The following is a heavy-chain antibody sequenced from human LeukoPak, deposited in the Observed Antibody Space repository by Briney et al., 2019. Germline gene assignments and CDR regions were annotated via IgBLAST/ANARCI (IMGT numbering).Heavy chain of an antibody. Sequence: GESLKISCKASGYSFTSYWIGWVRQMPGKGLEWMGIIYPGDSDTRYSPSFQGQVSISADKSISTAYLQWSSLKASDTAMYYCATSSSGWYYDFDYWGQGALVTVSS. D-gene: IGHD6-19*01. CDR3: ATSSSGWYYDFDY. J-gene: IGHJ4*02. V-gene: IGHV5-51*01. CDR1: GYSFTSYW. CDR2: IYPGDSDT.